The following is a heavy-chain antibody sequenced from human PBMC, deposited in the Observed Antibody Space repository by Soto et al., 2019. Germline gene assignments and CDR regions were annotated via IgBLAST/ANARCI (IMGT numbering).Heavy chain of an antibody. Sequence: SETLSLTCTVSGGSVSSGSYYWSWIRQPPGKGLEWIGYINYSGSTNYNPSLKSRVTISVDTSKNQFSLKLSSVTAADTAVYYCARSPIRFGSGGRYYFDYWGQGTLVTVSS. V-gene: IGHV4-61*01. CDR3: ARSPIRFGSGGRYYFDY. CDR2: INYSGST. CDR1: GGSVSSGSYY. D-gene: IGHD3-10*01. J-gene: IGHJ4*02.